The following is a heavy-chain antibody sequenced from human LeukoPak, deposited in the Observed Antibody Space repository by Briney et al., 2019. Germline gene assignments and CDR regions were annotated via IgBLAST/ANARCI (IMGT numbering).Heavy chain of an antibody. V-gene: IGHV4-38-2*01. CDR3: ANADTEDFFDS. D-gene: IGHD2-8*01. CDR2: IYHDETS. J-gene: IGHJ4*02. CDR1: GSSISSDYY. Sequence: SETLSLTCAVSGSSISSDYYWGWVRQPPRKGLEWVGSIYHDETSYYNPSLKSRVTISLVTSKKQFSLMLASVTAADTAIYYCANADTEDFFDSWGQEILVTVSS.